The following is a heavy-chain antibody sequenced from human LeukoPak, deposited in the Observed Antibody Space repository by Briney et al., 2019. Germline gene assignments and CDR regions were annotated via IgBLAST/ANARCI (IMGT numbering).Heavy chain of an antibody. CDR1: GFTFSTYG. D-gene: IGHD2-15*01. CDR2: IRYDGSNT. Sequence: GGSLRLSCAASGFTFSTYGMHWVRQAPGKGLEWVAFIRYDGSNTYYADSVKGRFTISRDNSKNTLYLQMNSLRAEDTAVYYCAKDRLRYCSGGNCYSPVDYWGQGTLVTVSS. J-gene: IGHJ4*02. CDR3: AKDRLRYCSGGNCYSPVDY. V-gene: IGHV3-30*02.